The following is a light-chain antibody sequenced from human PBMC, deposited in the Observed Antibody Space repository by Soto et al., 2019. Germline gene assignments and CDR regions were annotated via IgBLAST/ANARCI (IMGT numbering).Light chain of an antibody. CDR1: SNDVGGYNF. Sequence: QSALTQPRSVSGSPGQSVTISCTGTSNDVGGYNFVSWYQQHPGKVPKLFIYDVSRRPSGVPDRFSGSKSGNTASLTISGLQAEDEADYYCSSSAGSYTWVFGGGTKLTVL. J-gene: IGLJ2*01. V-gene: IGLV2-11*01. CDR2: DVS. CDR3: SSSAGSYTWV.